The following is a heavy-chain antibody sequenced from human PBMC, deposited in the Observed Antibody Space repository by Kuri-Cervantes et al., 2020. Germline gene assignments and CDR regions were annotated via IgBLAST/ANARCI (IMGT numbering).Heavy chain of an antibody. CDR1: GFTFSSYG. V-gene: IGHV3-30*18. Sequence: GESLKISCAASGFTFSSYGMHWVRQAPGKGLEWVAVISYDGSNKYYADSVKGRFTISRDNSKNTLYLQMNSLRAEDTAVYYCAKAMSSSWHRGPCGCWGQGTLVTVSS. CDR2: ISYDGSNK. D-gene: IGHD6-13*01. J-gene: IGHJ4*02. CDR3: AKAMSSSWHRGPCGC.